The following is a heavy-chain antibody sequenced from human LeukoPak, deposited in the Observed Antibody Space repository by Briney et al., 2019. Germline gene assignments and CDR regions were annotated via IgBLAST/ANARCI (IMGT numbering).Heavy chain of an antibody. CDR3: ATGYDSSGYYQY. D-gene: IGHD3-22*01. CDR1: GFPFSNYG. J-gene: IGHJ4*02. Sequence: GGSLRLPCAPSGFPFSNYGLHWVRQAPGEGLEYVSAISSNGGTTYYANSVKGRFTISRDNSKNTLYLQMGSLRAEDVAVYYCATGYDSSGYYQYWGQGTLVTVSS. CDR2: ISSNGGTT. V-gene: IGHV3-64*01.